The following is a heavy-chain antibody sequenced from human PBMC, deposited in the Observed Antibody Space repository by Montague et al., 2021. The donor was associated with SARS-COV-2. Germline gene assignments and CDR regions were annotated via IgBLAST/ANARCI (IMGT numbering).Heavy chain of an antibody. CDR1: DDSISSGTHY. CDR3: AGVGGTEYRFFDY. D-gene: IGHD2-8*01. Sequence: TLSLTCTVSDDSISSGTHYWSWIRQPAGKGLEWIGRIYTSGSTNYNPSLKSRVTISVDTTKNQFSLNVSSVTAADTAVYYCAGVGGTEYRFFDYWGQGSLVTVSS. V-gene: IGHV4-61*02. J-gene: IGHJ4*02. CDR2: IYTSGST.